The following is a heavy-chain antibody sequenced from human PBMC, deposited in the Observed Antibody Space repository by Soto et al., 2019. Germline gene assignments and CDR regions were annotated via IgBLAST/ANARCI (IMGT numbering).Heavy chain of an antibody. CDR1: GYNFYGYW. CDR2: IYPDDSQT. V-gene: IGHV5-51*01. J-gene: IGHJ4*02. D-gene: IGHD6-13*01. Sequence: GESLKISCKGSGYNFYGYWIGWVRQMPGKGLEWMGIIYPDDSQTRYSPSLQGQVTITRDTSASTAYMELSSLRSEDTAVYYCARAPSWYIFDYWGQGTLVTVSS. CDR3: ARAPSWYIFDY.